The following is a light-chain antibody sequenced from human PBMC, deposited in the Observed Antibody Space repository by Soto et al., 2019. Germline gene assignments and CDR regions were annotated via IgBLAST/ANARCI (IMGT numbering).Light chain of an antibody. Sequence: EIVLTQSPATLSLSPGERATLSCRASQSVSSYLAWYQQKPGQAPRLLIYRVSSRATGIPDRFSGSGSGTDFTLTISGLEPEDFAVYYCQQYGSSPSTFGQGTKVDI. V-gene: IGKV3-20*01. CDR1: QSVSSY. CDR3: QQYGSSPST. J-gene: IGKJ1*01. CDR2: RVS.